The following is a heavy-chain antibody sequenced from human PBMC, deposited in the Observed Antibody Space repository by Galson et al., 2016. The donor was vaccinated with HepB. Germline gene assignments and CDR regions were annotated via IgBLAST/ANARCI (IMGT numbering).Heavy chain of an antibody. V-gene: IGHV3-30*18. J-gene: IGHJ4*02. CDR2: ISFDGTDK. D-gene: IGHD3-9*01. CDR3: AKSKTVLRYLGWLHGLDY. CDR1: AFTFSSYG. Sequence: SLRLSCAASAFTFSSYGMHWVRQAPGKGLEWVAIISFDGTDKYYADSVKGRFTISRDNSKNTLYLQMNSLRAEDTAVYYCAKSKTVLRYLGWLHGLDYWGQGTLVTVSS.